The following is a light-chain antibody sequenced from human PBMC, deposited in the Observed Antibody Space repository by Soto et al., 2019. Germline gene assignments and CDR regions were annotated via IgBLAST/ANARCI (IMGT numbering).Light chain of an antibody. CDR3: QQSGSSPWT. V-gene: IGKV3-20*01. CDR2: GVS. J-gene: IGKJ1*01. CDR1: QSVSSSY. Sequence: EIVLTQSPGTLSLSPGGRATLSCSASQSVSSSYLAWYQQKPGQAPRLLIYGVSSRATGVPDRFSGSGSGTDFTLTISGLEPEDFAVYYCQQSGSSPWTFGPGTKVDIK.